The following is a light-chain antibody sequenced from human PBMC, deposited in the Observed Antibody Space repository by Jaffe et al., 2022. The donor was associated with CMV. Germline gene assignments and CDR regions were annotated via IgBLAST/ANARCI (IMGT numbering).Light chain of an antibody. CDR1: QSILYSSNNKNY. V-gene: IGKV4-1*01. Sequence: DIVMTQSPDSLAVSLGERATINCKSSQSILYSSNNKNYLAWYQQKPGQPPKLLIYWASTRESGVPDRFSGSGSGTDFTLTISSLQAEDVAVYYCQQYYSAHTFGQGTKLAIK. CDR3: QQYYSAHT. CDR2: WAS. J-gene: IGKJ2*01.